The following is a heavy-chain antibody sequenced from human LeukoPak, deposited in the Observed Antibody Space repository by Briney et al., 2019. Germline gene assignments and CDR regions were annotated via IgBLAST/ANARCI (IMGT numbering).Heavy chain of an antibody. CDR1: GFTFSSYG. J-gene: IGHJ5*02. V-gene: IGHV3-33*06. D-gene: IGHD3-3*01. Sequence: PGGSLRLSCAASGFTFSSYGMHWVRQAPGKGLEWVAVIWYDGSNKYYADSVKGRFTISRDNSKNTLYLQMNSLRAEDTAVYYCAKDRRFLEWFDIWGQGTLVTVSS. CDR2: IWYDGSNK. CDR3: AKDRRFLEWFDI.